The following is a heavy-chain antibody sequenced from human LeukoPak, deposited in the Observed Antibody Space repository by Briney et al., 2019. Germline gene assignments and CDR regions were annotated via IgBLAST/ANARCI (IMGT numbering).Heavy chain of an antibody. CDR2: IRYDGSNK. D-gene: IGHD1-26*01. J-gene: IGHJ6*03. V-gene: IGHV3-30*02. Sequence: GGSLRLSCAASGFTFSSYGMHWVRQAPGKGLEWVAFIRYDGSNKYYADSVKGRFTISRDNSKNTLYLQMNSLRAEDTAVYYCARVGGIVGASNRYYYYYMDVWGKGTTVTVSS. CDR3: ARVGGIVGASNRYYYYYMDV. CDR1: GFTFSSYG.